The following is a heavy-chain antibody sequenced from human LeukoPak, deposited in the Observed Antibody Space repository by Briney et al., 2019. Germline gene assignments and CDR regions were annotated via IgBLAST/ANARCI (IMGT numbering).Heavy chain of an antibody. D-gene: IGHD3-10*01. V-gene: IGHV4-39*01. Sequence: SETLSLTCTVSGGSISSSSYYWGWIRQPPGKGLEWIGSIYYSGSTYYNPSLKSRVTISVDTSKNQFSLKLSSVTAADTAVYYCARPMFRGLIIRGFDYWGQGTLVTVSS. CDR2: IYYSGST. J-gene: IGHJ4*02. CDR1: GGSISSSSYY. CDR3: ARPMFRGLIIRGFDY.